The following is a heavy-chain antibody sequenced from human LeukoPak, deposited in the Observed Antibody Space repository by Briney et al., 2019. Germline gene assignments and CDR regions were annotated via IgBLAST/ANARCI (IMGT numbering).Heavy chain of an antibody. D-gene: IGHD6-13*01. V-gene: IGHV4-38-2*02. Sequence: PSETLSLTCTVSGYSISSGYYWGWIRQPPGKGLEWIGNIYHGGSTYYNPSLKSRVTISVDTSKNQFSLKVSSVTAADTAVYYCARDHSSSWTLDYWGQGTLVTVSS. CDR3: ARDHSSSWTLDY. CDR1: GYSISSGYY. CDR2: IYHGGST. J-gene: IGHJ4*02.